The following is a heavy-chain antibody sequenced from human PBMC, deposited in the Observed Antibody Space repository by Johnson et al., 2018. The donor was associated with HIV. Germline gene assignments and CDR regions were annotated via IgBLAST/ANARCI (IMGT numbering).Heavy chain of an antibody. CDR2: ISWNSDSI. J-gene: IGHJ3*02. D-gene: IGHD3-16*01. CDR3: AREAYRAFDI. V-gene: IGHV3-9*01. Sequence: VQLVESGGGLVQPGRSLRLSCAASGFTFDDYAMHWVRQAPGKGLEWVSGISWNSDSIGYADSVKGRFTISRDNSKNTLYLQMNSLRAEDTAVYYCAREAYRAFDIWGQGTMVTVSS. CDR1: GFTFDDYA.